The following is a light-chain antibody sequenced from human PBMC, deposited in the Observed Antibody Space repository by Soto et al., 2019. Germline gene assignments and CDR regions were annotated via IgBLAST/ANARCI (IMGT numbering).Light chain of an antibody. V-gene: IGKV3-20*01. J-gene: IGKJ1*01. Sequence: LVMTQSPSTLSVSPLERLTLSCQASRSVRSNVAWYQQKPGQAPRLLISGASTRATGITDRFSGSGSGTDFTLTITTLEPEDFAVYYCQQYGSSPRTFGLGTKVDIK. CDR2: GAS. CDR1: RSVRSN. CDR3: QQYGSSPRT.